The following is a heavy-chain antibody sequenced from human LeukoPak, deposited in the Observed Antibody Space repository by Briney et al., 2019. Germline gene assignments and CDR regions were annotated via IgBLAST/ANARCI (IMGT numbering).Heavy chain of an antibody. CDR3: ARGTKGWFDP. J-gene: IGHJ5*02. V-gene: IGHV4-34*01. D-gene: IGHD1-7*01. CDR2: INHSGST. CDR1: GGSFSGYY. Sequence: SETLSLTCAVYGGSFSGYYWSWIRQPPGKGLEWIGEINHSGSTNYNPSLKSRVTISVDTSKNQFSLKLSSVTAADTAVYYCARGTKGWFDPWGQGTLVTVSS.